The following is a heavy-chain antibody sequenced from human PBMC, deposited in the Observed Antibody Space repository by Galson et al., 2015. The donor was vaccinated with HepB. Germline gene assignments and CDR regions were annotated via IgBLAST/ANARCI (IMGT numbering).Heavy chain of an antibody. D-gene: IGHD2-21*01. V-gene: IGHV3-33*08. Sequence: SLRLSCAASGFRFDDFGIHWVRQAPGKGLEWVALIWADGSTQHYADSVRGRLRISRDNSKNTVYLQMNSLRADDTAVYYCAREAHIAVAAFDSWGQGTLVTVSS. J-gene: IGHJ4*02. CDR1: GFRFDDFG. CDR2: IWADGSTQ. CDR3: AREAHIAVAAFDS.